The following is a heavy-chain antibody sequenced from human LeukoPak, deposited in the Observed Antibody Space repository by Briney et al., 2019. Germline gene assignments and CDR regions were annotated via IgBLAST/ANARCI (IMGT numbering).Heavy chain of an antibody. D-gene: IGHD4-17*01. CDR1: GGSMSGFY. Sequence: SETLSLTCTVSGGSMSGFYWSWMRQPPGRGLEWIAYIYYTGGINYNPSLKSRVTMSVDTSKNQFSLQLSSVTTADTAVYYCARVFTMTHIGVWFDPWGQGTLVTASS. J-gene: IGHJ5*02. CDR3: ARVFTMTHIGVWFDP. V-gene: IGHV4-59*01. CDR2: IYYTGGI.